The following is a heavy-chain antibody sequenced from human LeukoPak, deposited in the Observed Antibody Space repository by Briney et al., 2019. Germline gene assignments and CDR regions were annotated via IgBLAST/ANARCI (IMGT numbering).Heavy chain of an antibody. CDR3: ARAWTSAGRFDF. CDR2: IYYSGGT. Sequence: SQTLSLTCAVSGDSISDGDYYWSWIRQPPGKGLEWLGYIYYSGGTYYNPSLKSRLTISVDTSRNQFSLKLSSVTAADTAVYYCARAWTSAGRFDFWGQGTLVPVSS. CDR1: GDSISDGDYY. V-gene: IGHV4-30-4*01. J-gene: IGHJ4*02. D-gene: IGHD6-13*01.